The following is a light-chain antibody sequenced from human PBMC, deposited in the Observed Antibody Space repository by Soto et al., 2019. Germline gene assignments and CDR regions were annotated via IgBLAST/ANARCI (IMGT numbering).Light chain of an antibody. Sequence: DIQLTQSPSFLSASVGDRVTITCRASQGISSYLAWYQQKPGKAPKLLIFAASTLQSGVPSRFSGSGSGTEFTLTISSLQPEDFATYYCLQLNTYSSFFGQGTKLEIK. CDR3: LQLNTYSSF. CDR2: AAS. CDR1: QGISSY. V-gene: IGKV1-9*01. J-gene: IGKJ2*01.